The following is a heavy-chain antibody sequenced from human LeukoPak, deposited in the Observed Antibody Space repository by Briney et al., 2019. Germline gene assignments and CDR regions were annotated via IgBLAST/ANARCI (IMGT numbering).Heavy chain of an antibody. CDR2: IIPLLGIA. CDR1: GGTFSSYT. CDR3: ARCLGFGMVRGVIVDNWFDP. J-gene: IGHJ5*02. V-gene: IGHV1-69*02. D-gene: IGHD3-10*01. Sequence: SVKVSCKASGGTFSSYTISWVRQAPGQGLEWMGRIIPLLGIANYAQKFQGRVTITADKSTRTAYMELSSLRSEDTAVYYCARCLGFGMVRGVIVDNWFDPWGQGTLVTVSS.